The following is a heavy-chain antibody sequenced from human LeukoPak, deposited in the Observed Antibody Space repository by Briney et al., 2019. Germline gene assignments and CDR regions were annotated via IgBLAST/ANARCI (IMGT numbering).Heavy chain of an antibody. Sequence: LSLTCAVSGGSISSTNWWSWVRQAPGKGLEWVAVRWYDGSNKYYADSVKGRFTISRDNSKNTLYLQMNSLRAEDTAVYYCARSKAGTFDYWGQGTLVTVSS. V-gene: IGHV3-33*08. CDR2: RWYDGSNK. J-gene: IGHJ4*02. CDR3: ARSKAGTFDY. D-gene: IGHD3-10*01. CDR1: GGSISSTN.